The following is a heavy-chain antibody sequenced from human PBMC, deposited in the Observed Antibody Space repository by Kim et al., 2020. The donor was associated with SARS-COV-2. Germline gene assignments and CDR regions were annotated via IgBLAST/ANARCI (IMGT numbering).Heavy chain of an antibody. Sequence: SETLSLTCTVSGGSISSSSYYWGWIRQPPGKGLEWIGSIYYSGSTYYNPSLKSRVTISVDTSKNQFSLKLSSVTAADTAVYYCARAPYYYDSSGYFTHFDYWGQGTLVTVSS. D-gene: IGHD3-22*01. J-gene: IGHJ4*02. CDR2: IYYSGST. CDR1: GGSISSSSYY. V-gene: IGHV4-39*01. CDR3: ARAPYYYDSSGYFTHFDY.